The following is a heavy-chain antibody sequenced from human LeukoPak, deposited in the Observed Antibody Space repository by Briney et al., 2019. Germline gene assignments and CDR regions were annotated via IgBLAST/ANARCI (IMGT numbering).Heavy chain of an antibody. V-gene: IGHV4-59*01. CDR1: GGSISGYY. CDR3: ARYGSGSYHFDY. CDR2: IHYSGST. Sequence: SESLSLTCTVSGGSISGYYWSWIRQPPGKGLEWIGFIHYSGSTNYNPSLKSRVTISVDTSKNQFSLKLSSLTAADTAVYYCARYGSGSYHFDYWGQGTLVTVSS. J-gene: IGHJ4*02. D-gene: IGHD3-10*01.